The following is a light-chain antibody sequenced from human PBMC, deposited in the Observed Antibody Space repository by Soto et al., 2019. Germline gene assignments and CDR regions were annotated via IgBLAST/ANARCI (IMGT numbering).Light chain of an antibody. J-gene: IGKJ3*01. CDR2: GAS. V-gene: IGKV3-15*01. CDR3: QQYNNWPPFT. Sequence: DIVMTQSPATLSVSPGDSATLSCRASQSVSTNLAWYQQKPAQAPRLVIYGASTRATGIPARFSGSGSGTEFTLTISSLQSEDFAVYYCQQYNNWPPFTFGPGTKVDIK. CDR1: QSVSTN.